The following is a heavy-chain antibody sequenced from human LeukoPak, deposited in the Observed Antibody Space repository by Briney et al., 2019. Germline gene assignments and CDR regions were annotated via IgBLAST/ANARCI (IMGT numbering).Heavy chain of an antibody. D-gene: IGHD3-22*01. CDR1: GGSISSYY. CDR3: AARRWDSSGYYKFWFFDS. CDR2: IYYSGST. Sequence: PSETLSLTCTVSGGSISSYYWNWIRQSPGKGLEWIGYIYYSGSTNYNPSLKSRVTMSVDTSKSQIFLKLSSVTAADTAVYYCAARRWDSSGYYKFWFFDSWGQGTLVTVSS. V-gene: IGHV4-59*01. J-gene: IGHJ4*02.